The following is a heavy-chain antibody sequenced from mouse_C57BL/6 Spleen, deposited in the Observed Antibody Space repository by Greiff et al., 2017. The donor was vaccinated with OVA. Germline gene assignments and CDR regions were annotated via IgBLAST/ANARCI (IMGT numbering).Heavy chain of an antibody. J-gene: IGHJ3*01. Sequence: EVQLVESGGGLVQPKGSLKLSCAASGFTFNTYAMHWVRQAPGKGLEWVARIRSKSSNYATYYADSVKDRFTISRDDSQSMLYLQMNNLKTEDTAMYYCVRDTLLRLPEAWFAYWGQGTLVTVSA. CDR3: VRDTLLRLPEAWFAY. CDR2: IRSKSSNYAT. D-gene: IGHD2-9*01. CDR1: GFTFNTYA. V-gene: IGHV10-3*01.